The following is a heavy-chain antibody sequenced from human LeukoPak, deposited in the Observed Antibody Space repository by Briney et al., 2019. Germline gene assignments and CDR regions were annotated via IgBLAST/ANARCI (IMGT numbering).Heavy chain of an antibody. V-gene: IGHV3-30*18. J-gene: IGHJ6*04. D-gene: IGHD3-9*01. Sequence: GGSPRLSCAVSVFPFSSYGMHWVREAPGKGLEGVTVISYDGNNKYYADSVKGRLNISRDKCKNTLYLQMSRLRAEDTGVYYCAKGGEGSALRYFDWRRVGWYYGMDVWGKGTTVTVSS. CDR3: AKGGEGSALRYFDWRRVGWYYGMDV. CDR1: VFPFSSYG. CDR2: ISYDGNNK.